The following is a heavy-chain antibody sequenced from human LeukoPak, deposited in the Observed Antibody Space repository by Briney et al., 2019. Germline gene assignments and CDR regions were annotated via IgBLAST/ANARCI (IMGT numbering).Heavy chain of an antibody. CDR3: ARDERSRYYYMDV. V-gene: IGHV4-59*01. CDR2: IYYSGST. J-gene: IGHJ6*03. CDR1: GGSISSYY. Sequence: PSETLSLNCTVSGGSISSYYWSWVRQPPGKGLEWIGYIYYSGSTKYNPSLKSRVTISVDTSKNQFSLKLSSVTAADTAVYYCARDERSRYYYMDVWGKGTTVTVSS.